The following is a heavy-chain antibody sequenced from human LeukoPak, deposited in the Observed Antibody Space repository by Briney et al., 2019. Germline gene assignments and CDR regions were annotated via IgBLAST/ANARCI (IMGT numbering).Heavy chain of an antibody. V-gene: IGHV4-38-2*02. Sequence: SETLSLTCTVSGYSISSAYYWGWIRQPPGQGLEWIGSIYHSGSTYYNPSLKSRVTISVDTSKNQFSLKLSSVTAADTAVYYCARCVYYYDSSGYWELLQPKDYYMDVWGKGTTVTISS. CDR1: GYSISSAYY. CDR3: ARCVYYYDSSGYWELLQPKDYYMDV. D-gene: IGHD3-22*01. CDR2: IYHSGST. J-gene: IGHJ6*03.